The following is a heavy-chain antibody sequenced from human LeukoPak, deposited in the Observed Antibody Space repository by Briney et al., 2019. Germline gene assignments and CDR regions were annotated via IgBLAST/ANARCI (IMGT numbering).Heavy chain of an antibody. Sequence: GGSLRLSCAASGFTFSSHAMSWVRQAPGKGLEWVSAISGSGGSTYYADSVKGRFTISRDNSKNTLYLQMNSLRAEDTAVYYCAKDGAAAGVYYYYGMDVWGKGTTVTVSS. CDR3: AKDGAAAGVYYYYGMDV. D-gene: IGHD6-13*01. CDR1: GFTFSSHA. V-gene: IGHV3-23*01. J-gene: IGHJ6*04. CDR2: ISGSGGST.